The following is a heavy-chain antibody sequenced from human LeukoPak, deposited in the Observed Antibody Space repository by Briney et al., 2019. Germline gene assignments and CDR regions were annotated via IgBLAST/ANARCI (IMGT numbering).Heavy chain of an antibody. V-gene: IGHV1-18*01. Sequence: ASVKVSCKASGYTFTSYGISWVRQAPRQGLEWMGWISAYNGNTNYAQKLQGRVTMTTDTSTSTAYMELRSLRSDDTAVYYCARVGSYDFWSGYYPYYFDYWGQGTLVTVSS. CDR3: ARVGSYDFWSGYYPYYFDY. CDR1: GYTFTSYG. J-gene: IGHJ4*02. CDR2: ISAYNGNT. D-gene: IGHD3-3*01.